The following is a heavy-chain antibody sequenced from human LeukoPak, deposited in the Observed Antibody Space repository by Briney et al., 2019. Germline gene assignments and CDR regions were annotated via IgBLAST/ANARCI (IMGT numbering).Heavy chain of an antibody. D-gene: IGHD3-10*01. J-gene: IGHJ4*02. CDR3: ARRGSSGSYPYYFYN. CDR2: IIPILGIA. V-gene: IGHV1-69*02. CDR1: GGTFSSYT. Sequence: SVKVSCKAPGGTFSSYTISWVRQAPGQGLEWMGRIIPILGIANYAQKFQGRVTITADKSTSTAYMELSSLRSEDTAVYYCARRGSSGSYPYYFYNWGRGPRFTVSS.